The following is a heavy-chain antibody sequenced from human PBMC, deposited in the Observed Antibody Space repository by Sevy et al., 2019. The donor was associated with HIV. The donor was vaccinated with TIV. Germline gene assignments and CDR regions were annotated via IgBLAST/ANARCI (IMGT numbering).Heavy chain of an antibody. CDR1: GGTFSSYA. CDR3: ARDGSRLGYCSGGSCYDSHNWFDP. CDR2: IIPIFGTA. Sequence: ASVKVSCKASGGTFSSYAISWVRQAPGQGLEWMGGIIPIFGTANYAQKFQGRVTITADESTGTAYMELSSLRSEDTAVYYCARDGSRLGYCSGGSCYDSHNWFDPWGQGTLVTVSS. D-gene: IGHD2-15*01. J-gene: IGHJ5*02. V-gene: IGHV1-69*13.